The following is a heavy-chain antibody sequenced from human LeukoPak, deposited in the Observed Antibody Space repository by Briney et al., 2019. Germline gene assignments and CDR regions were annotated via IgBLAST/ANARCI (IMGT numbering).Heavy chain of an antibody. V-gene: IGHV1-2*06. CDR2: INPNSGGT. Sequence: ASVKVSCKASGYTFTCYYMHWVRQAPGQGLEWMGRINPNSGGTNYAQKFQGRVTMTRDTSISTAYMELSRLRSDDTAVYYCAREILDQLLSSLEVDYWGQGTLVTVSS. CDR3: AREILDQLLSSLEVDY. D-gene: IGHD2-2*01. J-gene: IGHJ4*02. CDR1: GYTFTCYY.